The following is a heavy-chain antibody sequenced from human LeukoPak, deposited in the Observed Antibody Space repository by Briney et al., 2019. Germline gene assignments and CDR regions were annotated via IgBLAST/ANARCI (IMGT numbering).Heavy chain of an antibody. Sequence: GGSLRLSCAASGFTFSSYAMSWVRQAPGKGLEWVSAISGSGGSTYYADSVKGRFTISRDNSKNTLYLQMNSLRAEDTAVYYCAKGGRITMIVVVINYGAFDIWGQGTMVTVSS. J-gene: IGHJ3*02. CDR3: AKGGRITMIVVVINYGAFDI. CDR2: ISGSGGST. CDR1: GFTFSSYA. D-gene: IGHD3-22*01. V-gene: IGHV3-23*01.